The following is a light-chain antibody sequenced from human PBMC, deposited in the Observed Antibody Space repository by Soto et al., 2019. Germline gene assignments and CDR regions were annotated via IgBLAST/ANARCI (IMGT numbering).Light chain of an antibody. Sequence: EIVLTQSPATLSLSPGERATLSCRASQSVSTYLTWYQQKPGQAPRLLIYDVSSRATGIPARFSGSGSGTEFTLTISSLEPEDFAVYYCQQRSNWPGTFGQGTKVEIK. CDR2: DVS. CDR3: QQRSNWPGT. CDR1: QSVSTY. J-gene: IGKJ1*01. V-gene: IGKV3-11*01.